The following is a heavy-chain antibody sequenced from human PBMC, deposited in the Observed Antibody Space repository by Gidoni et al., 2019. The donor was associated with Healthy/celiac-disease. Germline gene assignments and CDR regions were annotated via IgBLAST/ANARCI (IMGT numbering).Heavy chain of an antibody. CDR3: ARQGLLRPMVYAIRGVRHDGDYYYGMDV. Sequence: QLQLQESGPGLVKPSETLSLTCTVSGGSISSRSYYWGWIRQPPGQGLEWIGSIYYSGSPSYNPYLKSRVTISVDTSKNQFSLKLSSVTAADTAVYYCARQGLLRPMVYAIRGVRHDGDYYYGMDVWGQGTTVTVSS. CDR2: IYYSGSP. CDR1: GGSISSRSYY. J-gene: IGHJ6*02. V-gene: IGHV4-39*01. D-gene: IGHD2-8*01.